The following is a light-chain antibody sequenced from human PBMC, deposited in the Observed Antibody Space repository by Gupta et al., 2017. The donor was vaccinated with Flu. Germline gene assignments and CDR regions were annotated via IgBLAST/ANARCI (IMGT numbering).Light chain of an antibody. CDR3: CSYAGTFTFV. J-gene: IGLJ2*01. CDR1: SSDVGNYDY. CDR2: GVT. V-gene: IGLV2-11*03. Sequence: SVTISCTGTSSDVGNYDYVSWYQQHPGKAHKLMIYGVTERPAGVPDRFSGSKSGNTASLTISGLQAEDEAFYYCCSYAGTFTFVFGGGTRLTVL.